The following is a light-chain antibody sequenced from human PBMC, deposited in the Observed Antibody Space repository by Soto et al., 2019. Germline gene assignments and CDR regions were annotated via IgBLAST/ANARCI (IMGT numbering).Light chain of an antibody. CDR2: WAS. J-gene: IGKJ1*01. CDR3: QRYYRPWT. CDR1: QSVLYSSNNKNY. V-gene: IGKV4-1*01. Sequence: DIVVTQSPDSLAVSLGERATINCKSSQSVLYSSNNKNYLAWYQQKPGQPPKLLIYWASTRESGVPDRFSGRGSGTDFTLTISSLQAEDVAVYYCQRYYRPWTFGQGTKVEIK.